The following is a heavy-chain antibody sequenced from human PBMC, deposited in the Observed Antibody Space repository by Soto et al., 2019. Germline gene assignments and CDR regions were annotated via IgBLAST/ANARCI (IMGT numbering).Heavy chain of an antibody. CDR1: GFTFSSYW. Sequence: GGSLRLSCAASGFTFSSYWMSWVRQAPGKGLEWVANIKQDGSEKYYVDSVKGRFTISRDNAKNSLYLQMNSLRAEDTAVYYCARGYCTNGVFYDAFDIWGQGTMVTVS. CDR2: IKQDGSEK. CDR3: ARGYCTNGVFYDAFDI. J-gene: IGHJ3*02. V-gene: IGHV3-7*03. D-gene: IGHD2-8*01.